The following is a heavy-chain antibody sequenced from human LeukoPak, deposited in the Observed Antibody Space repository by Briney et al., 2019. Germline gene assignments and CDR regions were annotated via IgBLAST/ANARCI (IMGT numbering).Heavy chain of an antibody. CDR3: ARDSRFSGDV. CDR1: GFTFSGYS. J-gene: IGHJ6*04. CDR2: ISSSSSTI. V-gene: IGHV3-48*04. D-gene: IGHD3-3*01. Sequence: GGSLRLSCAASGFTFSGYSMNWVRQAPGKGLEWVSYISSSSSTIYYADSVKGRFTISRDNAKNSLYLQMNSLRAEDKAVYYCARDSRFSGDVWGKGTTVTVSS.